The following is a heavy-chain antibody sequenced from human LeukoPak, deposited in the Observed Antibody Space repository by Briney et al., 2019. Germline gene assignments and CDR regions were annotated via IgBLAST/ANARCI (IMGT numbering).Heavy chain of an antibody. J-gene: IGHJ4*02. V-gene: IGHV3-11*03. Sequence: GGSLRLSCAASGFTFSDYYMSWIRQAPGKGLEWVSYISSSSSYTNYADSVKGRFTISRDNAKNSLYLQMNSLRAEDTAVYYCATHTMWFGELLPIDYWGQGTLVTVSS. CDR1: GFTFSDYY. CDR3: ATHTMWFGELLPIDY. CDR2: ISSSSSYT. D-gene: IGHD3-10*01.